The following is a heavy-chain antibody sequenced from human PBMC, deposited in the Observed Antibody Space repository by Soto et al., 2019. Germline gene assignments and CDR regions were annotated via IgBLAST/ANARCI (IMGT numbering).Heavy chain of an antibody. CDR1: GGTFSSYT. D-gene: IGHD2-8*01. CDR3: AARXXXXXXMYGGQC. CDR2: IIPILGIA. V-gene: IGHV1-69*02. J-gene: IGHJ4*02. Sequence: QVQLVQSGAEVKKPGSSVKVSCKASGGTFSSYTISWVRQAPGQGLEWMGRIIPILGIANYAQKFQGRVTITADKSTSXXXXXLXXXXXXXXXXXXXAARXXXXXXMYGGQCWGQGTLVTVSS.